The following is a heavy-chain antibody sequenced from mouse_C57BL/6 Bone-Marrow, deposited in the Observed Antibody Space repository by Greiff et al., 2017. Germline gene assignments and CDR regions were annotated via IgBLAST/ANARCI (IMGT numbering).Heavy chain of an antibody. D-gene: IGHD2-4*01. V-gene: IGHV2-6*03. Sequence: QVQLQQSGPGLVAPSQSLSITCTVSGFSLTSYGVHWVRQPPGKGLEWLVVIWSDGSTTYNSALKSRLSISKDNSKSQVFLEMNSLQTDDTAMYYCAREGDYDYDGAMDYWGQGTSVTVSS. CDR3: AREGDYDYDGAMDY. J-gene: IGHJ4*01. CDR2: IWSDGST. CDR1: GFSLTSYG.